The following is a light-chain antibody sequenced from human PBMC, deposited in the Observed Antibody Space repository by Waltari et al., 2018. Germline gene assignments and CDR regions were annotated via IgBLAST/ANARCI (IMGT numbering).Light chain of an antibody. V-gene: IGLV2-11*01. CDR3: CSFAGSYSYV. Sequence: QSALPPPRSVSGSPGQSVTVSCTGASSLVSWFQQYPGKAPKLIIYDVFKRPSGVPDRFSGSKSGNTASLTISGLQAEDEADYYCCSFAGSYSYVFGSGTKVTVL. J-gene: IGLJ1*01. CDR2: DVF. CDR1: SSLV.